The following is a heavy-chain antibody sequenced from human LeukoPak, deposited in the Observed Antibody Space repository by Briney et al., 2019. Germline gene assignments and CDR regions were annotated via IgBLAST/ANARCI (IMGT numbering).Heavy chain of an antibody. CDR1: GGSISSGSYY. Sequence: SETLSLTCTVSGGSISSGSYYWSWIRQPAGKGLEWIGRIYTSGSTNYNPSLKSRVTISVDTSKNQFSLKLSSVTAADTAVYYCARDGYDYVWGSYRHDAFDIWGQGTMVTVSS. CDR3: ARDGYDYVWGSYRHDAFDI. D-gene: IGHD3-16*02. V-gene: IGHV4-61*02. J-gene: IGHJ3*02. CDR2: IYTSGST.